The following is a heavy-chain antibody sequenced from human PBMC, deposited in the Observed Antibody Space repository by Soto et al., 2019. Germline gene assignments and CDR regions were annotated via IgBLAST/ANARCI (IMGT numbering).Heavy chain of an antibody. Sequence: QVQLQESGPGLVKPSQTLSLTCTVSGGSISSGDYYWSWIRQPPGKGLEWIGYIYYSGSTYYNPSLKRRVTISVDTSQNQFSLKMSSVTAADTAVYYCARAERGGGLDYWGQGTLVTVSS. J-gene: IGHJ4*02. V-gene: IGHV4-30-4*01. CDR2: IYYSGST. CDR1: GGSISSGDYY. D-gene: IGHD3-16*01. CDR3: ARAERGGGLDY.